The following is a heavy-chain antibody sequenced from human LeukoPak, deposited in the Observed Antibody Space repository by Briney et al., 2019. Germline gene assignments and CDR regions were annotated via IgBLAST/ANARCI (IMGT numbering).Heavy chain of an antibody. V-gene: IGHV3-7*04. CDR1: GFTFSNYW. CDR2: IKPDGSET. CDR3: ARAWYSSAWAPGY. J-gene: IGHJ4*02. D-gene: IGHD6-25*01. Sequence: GGSLRLSCAASGFTFSNYWMSWVRQAPGKGLEWVANIKPDGSETHYVDTVKGRFTISRDNAQNSLYLQMYALRAEDTAVYYCARAWYSSAWAPGYWGQGTLVTVSS.